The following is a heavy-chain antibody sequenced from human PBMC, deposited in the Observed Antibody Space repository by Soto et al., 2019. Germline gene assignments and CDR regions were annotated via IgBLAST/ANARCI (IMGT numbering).Heavy chain of an antibody. V-gene: IGHV3-23*01. Sequence: EVQLLESGGGLVQPGGSLRLSCVASVGSGFTFTDYAMAWVRQAPEKGLEWVSGISGSDYRTYYADTVKGRFTISRDNSKNMLVLQMNSLRAEDTAIYYCVGDYGGLEGFDVWGQGTMVTVSS. CDR1: VGSGFTFTDYA. CDR2: ISGSDYRT. CDR3: VGDYGGLEGFDV. D-gene: IGHD4-17*01. J-gene: IGHJ3*01.